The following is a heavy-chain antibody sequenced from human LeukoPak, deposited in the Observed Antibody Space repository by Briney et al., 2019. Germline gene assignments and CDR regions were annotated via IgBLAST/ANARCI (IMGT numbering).Heavy chain of an antibody. CDR2: FSYSGTT. D-gene: IGHD4-23*01. V-gene: IGHV4-59*01. CDR3: ARDYAGSSRSRFDP. CDR1: GDSITSYN. Sequence: PSETLSLTCTVSGDSITSYNWNWIRQPPGKGLEWIGYFSYSGTTNYNPSLMSRVTISLDTSKNQFSLKLSSVTAADTAVYYCARDYAGSSRSRFDPWGQGTLVTVSS. J-gene: IGHJ5*02.